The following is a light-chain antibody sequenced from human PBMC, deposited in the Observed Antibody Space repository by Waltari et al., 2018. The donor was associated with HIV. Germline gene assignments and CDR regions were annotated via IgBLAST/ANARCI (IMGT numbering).Light chain of an antibody. Sequence: EIVMTQSPATLAVSPGERATLSCRASQTITSNLAWYQHKPGQAPRLLIFGASTRATGIPARFSGSGSGTDFTLTISSLQSEDFAIYYCQQYENWPPFTFGGGTRVVIK. J-gene: IGKJ4*01. CDR1: QTITSN. CDR3: QQYENWPPFT. V-gene: IGKV3-15*01. CDR2: GAS.